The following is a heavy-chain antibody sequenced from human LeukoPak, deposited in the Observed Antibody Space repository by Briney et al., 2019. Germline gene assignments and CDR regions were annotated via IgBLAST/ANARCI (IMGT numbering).Heavy chain of an antibody. CDR2: INPNSGGT. CDR1: GYTFTGYY. V-gene: IGHV1-2*02. CDR3: AALRGGWLQSARAPDY. J-gene: IGHJ4*02. Sequence: ASVKVSCKASGYTFTGYYMHWVRQAPGQGLEWMGWINPNSGGTNYAQKFQGRVTMTRDTSISTAYMELSRLRSDDTAVYYCAALRGGWLQSARAPDYWGQGTLVTVSS. D-gene: IGHD5-24*01.